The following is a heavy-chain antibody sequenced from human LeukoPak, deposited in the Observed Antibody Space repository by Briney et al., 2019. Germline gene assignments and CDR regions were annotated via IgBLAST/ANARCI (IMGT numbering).Heavy chain of an antibody. CDR2: ISSSSSYI. D-gene: IGHD1-26*01. Sequence: GSLRLSCAASGFTFSSYWMNWVRQAPGKGLEWVSSISSSSSYIYYADSVKGRFTISRDNAKNPLYLQMNSLRAEDTAVYYCARGRNSGSYSKGAYYYMDVWGKGTTVTVSS. CDR3: ARGRNSGSYSKGAYYYMDV. J-gene: IGHJ6*03. CDR1: GFTFSSYW. V-gene: IGHV3-21*01.